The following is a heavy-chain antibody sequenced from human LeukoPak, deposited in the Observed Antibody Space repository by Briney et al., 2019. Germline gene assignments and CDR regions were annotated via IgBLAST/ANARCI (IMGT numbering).Heavy chain of an antibody. J-gene: IGHJ4*02. V-gene: IGHV4-34*01. CDR3: ARGRYLPLYFDY. CDR1: GGSFSGYY. Sequence: SETLSLTCAVYGGSFSGYYWSWIRQPPGKGLEWIGEINHSGSANYNPSLKSRVSISVDTSKNQFSLKLSSVTAADTAVYYCARGRYLPLYFDYWGQGTLVTVSS. CDR2: INHSGSA. D-gene: IGHD3-16*02.